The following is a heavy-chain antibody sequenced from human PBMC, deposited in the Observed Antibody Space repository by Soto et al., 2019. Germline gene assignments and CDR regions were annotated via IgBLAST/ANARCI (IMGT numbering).Heavy chain of an antibody. CDR3: ARDISGSSPPMHV. V-gene: IGHV3-48*02. J-gene: IGHJ6*02. CDR2: ISSSSSTI. D-gene: IGHD6-6*01. Sequence: GGSLRLSCAASGFTFSSYTMNWVRQAPGKGLEWLSYISSSSSTIYYADSVKGRFTVSRDNAKNSLYLQMNSLRDEDTAVYHWARDISGSSPPMHVWGQGTTVSGSS. CDR1: GFTFSSYT.